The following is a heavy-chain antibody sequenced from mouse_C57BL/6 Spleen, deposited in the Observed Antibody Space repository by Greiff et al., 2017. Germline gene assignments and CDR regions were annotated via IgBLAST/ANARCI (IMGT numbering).Heavy chain of an antibody. CDR3: AIYSNYEGVAY. CDR1: GYTFTSYG. Sequence: QVQLQQSGAELARPGASVKLSCKASGYTFTSYGISWVKQRTGQGLEWIGEIYPRSGNTYYNEKFKGKATLTADKAASTAYMELRSLTSEDSAVYFCAIYSNYEGVAYWGQGTLVTVSA. CDR2: IYPRSGNT. V-gene: IGHV1-81*01. J-gene: IGHJ3*01. D-gene: IGHD2-5*01.